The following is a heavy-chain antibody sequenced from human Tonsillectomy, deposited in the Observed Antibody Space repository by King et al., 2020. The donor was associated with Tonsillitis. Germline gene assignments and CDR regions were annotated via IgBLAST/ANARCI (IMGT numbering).Heavy chain of an antibody. Sequence: EMQLVQSGAEVKKPGESLKISCKATGYSFTNYCIGWVRQIPGKDMEWMGIIYPGASDTRYRPSFQGQVTISAEKSITTAYLQWSSLKASDTAMYYCARSYGGNSLYFQYWGQGTLVTVSS. J-gene: IGHJ1*01. CDR1: GYSFTNYC. CDR2: IYPGASDT. CDR3: ARSYGGNSLYFQY. D-gene: IGHD4-23*01. V-gene: IGHV5-51*01.